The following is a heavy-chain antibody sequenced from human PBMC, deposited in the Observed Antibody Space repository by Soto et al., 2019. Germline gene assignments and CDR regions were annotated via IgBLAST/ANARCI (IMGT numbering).Heavy chain of an antibody. V-gene: IGHV3-30-3*01. D-gene: IGHD3-10*01. CDR1: GFTFISYA. CDR2: ISYDGSNK. CDR3: ARDDRHLFGVIDY. J-gene: IGHJ4*02. Sequence: QVQLVESGGGVVQPGRSLRLSCAASGFTFISYAMHWVRQAPGKGLEWVAVISYDGSNKYYADSLKGRFTISRDNSKNTLYLQRNSLSAEDTAVYYCARDDRHLFGVIDYWGQGTLVTVSS.